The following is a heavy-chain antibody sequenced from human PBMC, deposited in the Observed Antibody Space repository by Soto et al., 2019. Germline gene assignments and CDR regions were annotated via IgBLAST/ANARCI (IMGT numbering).Heavy chain of an antibody. D-gene: IGHD3-10*01. CDR1: GFTFSSYA. V-gene: IGHV3-23*01. CDR3: AKYSGSGSLDY. Sequence: EVQLLASGGGLVQPGGSLRLSCAASGFTFSSYAMSWVRQAPGKGLEWVSGISGSGAGTYYADSVKGRFTISGDSSKNTLYLQMHSLRDEDTAVYYCAKYSGSGSLDYWGQGTLVTVSS. J-gene: IGHJ4*02. CDR2: ISGSGAGT.